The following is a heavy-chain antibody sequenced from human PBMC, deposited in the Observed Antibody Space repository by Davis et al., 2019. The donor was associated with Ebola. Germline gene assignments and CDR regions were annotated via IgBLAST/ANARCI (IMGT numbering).Heavy chain of an antibody. J-gene: IGHJ6*03. CDR2: IYYSART. CDR3: AKNYYGSGNSYQGGNNYYYFMDV. D-gene: IGHD3-10*01. V-gene: IGHV4-59*01. Sequence: PGGSLRLSFTAPGGPISGYYWSWIRQPPGKGLEWIGYIYYSARTNYNPSLKSRVTISVDTSKNQFSLELSSVTAADTAVYYCAKNYYGSGNSYQGGNNYYYFMDVWGEGTTVTVSS. CDR1: GGPISGYY.